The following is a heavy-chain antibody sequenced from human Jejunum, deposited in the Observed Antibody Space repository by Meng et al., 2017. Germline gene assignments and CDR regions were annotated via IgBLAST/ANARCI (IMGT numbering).Heavy chain of an antibody. V-gene: IGHV7-4-1*02. D-gene: IGHD2-21*02. J-gene: IGHJ5*02. CDR2: INTNTGTP. CDR1: GNTVTDDA. Sequence: QVRLLQPGSELKQPWAAVTFSCKASGNTVTDDAIHWVRQAPGQGLEWMGRINTNTGTPTYAQGFTGRFVFSVDTSVTTAYLQISSLDVEDTAVYYCSRGGILVVTATPERFDPWGQGTLVTVSS. CDR3: SRGGILVVTATPERFDP.